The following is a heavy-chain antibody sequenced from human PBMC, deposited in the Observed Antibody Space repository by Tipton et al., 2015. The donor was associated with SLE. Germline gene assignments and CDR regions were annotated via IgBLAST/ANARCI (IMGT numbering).Heavy chain of an antibody. CDR3: ARDGSSGWYYFDY. Sequence: RSLRLSCAASGFTFSSYAMSWVRQAPGKGLEWVGFIRSKAYGGTTEYAASVKGRFTISRDNSKNTLYLQMNSLRAEDTAVYYCARDGSSGWYYFDYWGQGTLVTVSS. CDR2: IRSKAYGGTT. J-gene: IGHJ4*02. CDR1: GFTFSSYA. V-gene: IGHV3-49*04. D-gene: IGHD6-19*01.